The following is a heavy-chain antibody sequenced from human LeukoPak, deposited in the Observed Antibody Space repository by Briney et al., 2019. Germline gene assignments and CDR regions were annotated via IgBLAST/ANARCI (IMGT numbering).Heavy chain of an antibody. V-gene: IGHV4-30-2*01. CDR2: MYHSGTT. D-gene: IGHD3-22*01. J-gene: IGHJ4*02. Sequence: SQTLSLTCAVSGGSISSGGYSWSWIRQPPGKGLEWIGYMYHSGTTHYNPSLKSRVTISVDTSKNQFSLNVTSVTGADTAVYYCARTSGFFDSSEFYQQNPYYFQYWGQGVLVTVSS. CDR1: GGSISSGGYS. CDR3: ARTSGFFDSSEFYQQNPYYFQY.